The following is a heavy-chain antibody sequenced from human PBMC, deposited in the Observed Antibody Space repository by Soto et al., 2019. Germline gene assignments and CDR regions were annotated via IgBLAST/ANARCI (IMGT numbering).Heavy chain of an antibody. Sequence: QVQLVESGGGVVQPGRSLRLSCVASGFTFSSYGMYWVRQAPGKGLEWVAGISYHGSNKYYEDSVKGRFTISRDDSKNTVYLQMNSLRAEDTAVYYCAKEKYYYDTRGFDYWGQGTLVTVSA. CDR3: AKEKYYYDTRGFDY. V-gene: IGHV3-30*18. CDR2: ISYHGSNK. J-gene: IGHJ4*02. CDR1: GFTFSSYG. D-gene: IGHD3-22*01.